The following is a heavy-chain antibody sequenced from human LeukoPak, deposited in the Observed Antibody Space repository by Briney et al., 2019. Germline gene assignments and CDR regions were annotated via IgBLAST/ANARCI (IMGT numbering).Heavy chain of an antibody. CDR2: INHSGST. Sequence: SETLSLTCAVYGGSFRDYYWSWIRQPPGKGLEWIGEINHSGSTNYNPSLKSRVTISVDTSKNQFSLKLSSVTAADTAVYYCVRGTPMATNYYFDYWGQGTLVTVSS. J-gene: IGHJ4*02. CDR3: VRGTPMATNYYFDY. CDR1: GGSFRDYY. D-gene: IGHD5-18*01. V-gene: IGHV4-34*01.